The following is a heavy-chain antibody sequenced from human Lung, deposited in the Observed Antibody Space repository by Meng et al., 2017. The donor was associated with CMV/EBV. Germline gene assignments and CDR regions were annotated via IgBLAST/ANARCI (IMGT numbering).Heavy chain of an antibody. CDR2: IYSGGDT. J-gene: IGHJ3*02. CDR1: GFTVTSNS. Sequence: SCAASGFTVTSNSMTWVRQAPGKGLECVSVIYSGGDTKYANSVEGRFTISSDNSKNTLFLQMNYLKPGDTAVYYCARNSLDYDAFDIWGQGTMVXVSS. D-gene: IGHD3-9*01. CDR3: ARNSLDYDAFDI. V-gene: IGHV3-53*01.